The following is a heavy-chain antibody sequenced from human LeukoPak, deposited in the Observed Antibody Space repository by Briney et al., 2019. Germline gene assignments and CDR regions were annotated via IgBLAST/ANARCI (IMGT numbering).Heavy chain of an antibody. J-gene: IGHJ4*02. D-gene: IGHD6-13*01. CDR1: GGSISSYY. V-gene: IGHV4-59*01. Sequence: SETLSLTCTVSGGSISSYYWSWIPQPPGKGLEWIGYIYYSGSTNYNPSLKSRVTISVDTSKNQFSLKLSSVTAADTAVYYCAREGSSSYFFDYWGQGTLVTVSS. CDR2: IYYSGST. CDR3: AREGSSSYFFDY.